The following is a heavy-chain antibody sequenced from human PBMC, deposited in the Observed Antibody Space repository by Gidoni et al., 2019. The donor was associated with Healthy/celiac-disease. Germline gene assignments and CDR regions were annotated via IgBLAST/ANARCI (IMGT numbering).Heavy chain of an antibody. V-gene: IGHV3-13*04. Sequence: EVQLLESGGGLVQPGGSLSLSCAASGFTFSTYDMHWVLQATGKGLEWVSSIGAGGETYFPVAVKGRFTISRENTKNSLYLQVNSLRAGDTAVYYCARGARAGTTFYYDMDVWGKGTTVTVSS. D-gene: IGHD1-7*01. CDR3: ARGARAGTTFYYDMDV. CDR2: IGAGGET. CDR1: GFTFSTYD. J-gene: IGHJ6*03.